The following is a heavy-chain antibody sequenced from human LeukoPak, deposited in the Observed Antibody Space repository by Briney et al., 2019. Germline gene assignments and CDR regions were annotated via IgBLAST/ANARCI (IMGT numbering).Heavy chain of an antibody. Sequence: PGGSLRLSCETSGFTFTNYAMSWVRQAPGKGLEWLSAFTGRPGRTYYADSVRGRFTISRDTSKNTLFLEMSSLRVEDTAIYFCAKDHLLCTSTSYYIDYFDSWGQGTLVTVSS. CDR3: AKDHLLCTSTSYYIDYFDS. CDR1: GFTFTNYA. V-gene: IGHV3-23*01. D-gene: IGHD2-2*02. J-gene: IGHJ4*02. CDR2: FTGRPGRT.